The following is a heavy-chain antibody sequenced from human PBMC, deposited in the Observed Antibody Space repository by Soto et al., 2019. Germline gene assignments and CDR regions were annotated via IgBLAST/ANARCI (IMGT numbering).Heavy chain of an antibody. J-gene: IGHJ4*02. Sequence: GGSLRLSCAASGFTFSSYGMNWVRQAPGKGLEWISYISSSSSLIYYADSVKGRFTISRDNAKNSLFLQTNSLRDEDTAVYYCARCGGGAATNSVDYWGQGTLVTVSS. CDR1: GFTFSSYG. CDR2: ISSSSSLI. D-gene: IGHD7-27*01. V-gene: IGHV3-48*02. CDR3: ARCGGGAATNSVDY.